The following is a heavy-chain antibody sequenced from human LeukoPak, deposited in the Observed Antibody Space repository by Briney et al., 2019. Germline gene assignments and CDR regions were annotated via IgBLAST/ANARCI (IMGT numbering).Heavy chain of an antibody. D-gene: IGHD6-6*01. CDR3: ASSVGDSSSSNWFDP. J-gene: IGHJ5*02. Sequence: PGGSLRLSCAASGFTVITNYMTWVRQAPGKGLEWGSVIYSGGSTYYADSVRGRFIISRDNSKNTLYLQMNSLRVEDTAVYYCASSVGDSSSSNWFDPWGQGTLVTVSS. CDR2: IYSGGST. V-gene: IGHV3-66*01. CDR1: GFTVITNY.